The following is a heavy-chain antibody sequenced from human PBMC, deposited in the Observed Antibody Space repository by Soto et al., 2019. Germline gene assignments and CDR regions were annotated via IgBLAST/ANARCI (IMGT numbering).Heavy chain of an antibody. D-gene: IGHD1-7*01. V-gene: IGHV1-3*01. CDR1: GYTFTGYA. CDR3: AKPLAGQELRGSFDY. Sequence: WASVKVSCKASGYTFTGYAMHWVRQAPGQRLEWMGWINAGNGNTKYSQKFQGRVTMTKDTSTSTVYMELTSLTSEDTAVYYCAKPLAGQELRGSFDYWGQGTLVTVSS. J-gene: IGHJ4*02. CDR2: INAGNGNT.